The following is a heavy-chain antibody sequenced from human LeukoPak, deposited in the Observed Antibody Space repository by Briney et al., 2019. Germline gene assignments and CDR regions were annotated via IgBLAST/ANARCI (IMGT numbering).Heavy chain of an antibody. J-gene: IGHJ4*02. D-gene: IGHD1-1*01. V-gene: IGHV3-30*02. CDR2: MRYDGSNQ. CDR1: GFTFSNSG. Sequence: PGGSLRLSCAASGFTFSNSGMHWVRQAPGKGLEWVAFMRYDGSNQYYGDSVKGRFTISRDISKNTLYLQMNSLRAEDTAVYYCANSFGNSNWNSKNNWGQGTLVTVSS. CDR3: ANSFGNSNWNSKNN.